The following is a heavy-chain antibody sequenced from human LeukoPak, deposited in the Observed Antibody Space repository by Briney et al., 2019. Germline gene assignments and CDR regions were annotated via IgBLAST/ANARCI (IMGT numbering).Heavy chain of an antibody. Sequence: GGSLRLSCTASGFTFSDYYMNWIRQAPGKGLEWVAVIWYDGSNKYYADSVKGRFTISRDNSKNTLYLQMNSLRAEDTAVYYCASGGRDGYNGAFDIWGQGTMVTVSS. CDR3: ASGGRDGYNGAFDI. J-gene: IGHJ3*02. CDR1: GFTFSDYY. V-gene: IGHV3-33*08. D-gene: IGHD5-24*01. CDR2: IWYDGSNK.